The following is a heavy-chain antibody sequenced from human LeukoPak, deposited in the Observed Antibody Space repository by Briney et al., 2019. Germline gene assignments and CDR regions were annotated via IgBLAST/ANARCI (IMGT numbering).Heavy chain of an antibody. CDR2: IYYGGST. CDR1: GFIFSNNY. Sequence: GGSLRLSCAASGFIFSNNYMNWVRQAPGKGLEWVSVIYYGGSTYYGDSVKGRFTISRDNSKNTIYLQMNSLRAEDTAVYYCARTYSSSSYSPFDYWGQGTLVTVSS. CDR3: ARTYSSSSYSPFDY. V-gene: IGHV3-53*01. J-gene: IGHJ4*02. D-gene: IGHD6-13*01.